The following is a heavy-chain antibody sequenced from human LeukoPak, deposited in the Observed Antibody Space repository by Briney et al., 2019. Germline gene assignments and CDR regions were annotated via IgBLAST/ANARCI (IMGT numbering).Heavy chain of an antibody. CDR1: GYSISSGYY. CDR3: ARDTYYYDSSGYFPFDY. Sequence: SGTLSLTCTVSGYSISSGYYWGWIRQPPGKGLEWIGNIYPTGSTNYNPSLKSRVTMSVDTSKNQFSLKLSSVTAADTAVYYCARDTYYYDSSGYFPFDYWGQGTLVTVSS. D-gene: IGHD3-22*01. J-gene: IGHJ4*02. V-gene: IGHV4-38-2*02. CDR2: IYPTGST.